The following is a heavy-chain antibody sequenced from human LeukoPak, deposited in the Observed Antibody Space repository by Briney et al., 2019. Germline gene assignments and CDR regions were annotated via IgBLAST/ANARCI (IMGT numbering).Heavy chain of an antibody. D-gene: IGHD1-14*01. J-gene: IGHJ6*02. V-gene: IGHV3-20*04. CDR3: ARTGGYYYGMDV. CDR1: GFTFDDYG. CDR2: INWNGGST. Sequence: GGSLRLSCAASGFTFDDYGVSWVRQAPGKGLEWVSGINWNGGSTGYADSVKGRFTISRDNAKNSLYLQMNSLRAEDTALYYCARTGGYYYGMDVWGQGTTVTVSS.